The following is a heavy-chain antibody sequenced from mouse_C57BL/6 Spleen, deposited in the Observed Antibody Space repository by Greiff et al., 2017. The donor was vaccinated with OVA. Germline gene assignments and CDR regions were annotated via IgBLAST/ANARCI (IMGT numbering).Heavy chain of an antibody. CDR3: VRSFSYDLYAMDY. CDR1: GFSFNTYA. J-gene: IGHJ4*01. Sequence: EVQLQQSGGGLVQPKGSLKLSCAASGFSFNTYAMNWVRQAPGKGLEWVARIRSKSNNYATYYADSVKDRFTISRDDSESMLYLQMNNLKTEDTAMYYCVRSFSYDLYAMDYWGQGTSVTVSS. V-gene: IGHV10-1*01. CDR2: IRSKSNNYAT. D-gene: IGHD2-3*01.